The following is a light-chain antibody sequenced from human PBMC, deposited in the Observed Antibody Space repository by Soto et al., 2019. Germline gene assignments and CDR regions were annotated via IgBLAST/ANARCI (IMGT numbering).Light chain of an antibody. CDR3: ISYTSRSTPV. CDR1: SSDVGTYKY. Sequence: QPASVSGSPGQSITISCTGTSSDVGTYKYVSWYQQLPGKAPKLMIYEVSNRPSGVSNRFSGSKSGNTASLTISELQAEDEADYYCISYTSRSTPVFGGGTKLTVL. J-gene: IGLJ2*01. V-gene: IGLV2-14*01. CDR2: EVS.